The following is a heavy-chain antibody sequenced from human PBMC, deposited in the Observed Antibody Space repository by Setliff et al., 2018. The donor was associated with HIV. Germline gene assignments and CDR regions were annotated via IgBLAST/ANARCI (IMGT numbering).Heavy chain of an antibody. CDR1: RDSIRNGAYY. J-gene: IGHJ4*02. CDR2: IYYSGSA. CDR3: ARGGTVSADFDS. V-gene: IGHV4-39*07. Sequence: SETLSLTCTVSRDSIRNGAYYWGWIRQPPGKGLEWIGSIYYSGSAYYNPSFKSRVTLSVDTSEDQFSLRLSSVTAADTAVYFCARGGTVSADFDSWGQGTLVTVSS. D-gene: IGHD6-19*01.